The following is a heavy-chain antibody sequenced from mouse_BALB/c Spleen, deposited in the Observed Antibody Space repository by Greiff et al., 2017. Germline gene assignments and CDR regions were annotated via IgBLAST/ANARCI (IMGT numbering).Heavy chain of an antibody. CDR3: ARKDYGSSDD. J-gene: IGHJ2*01. Sequence: VQLHQSGAELVRPGTSVKVSCKASGYAFTNYLIEWVKQRPGQGLEWIGVINPGSGGTNYNEKFKGKATLTADKSSSTAYMQLSSLTSDDSAVYCCARKDYGSSDDWGEGTTLTVSS. D-gene: IGHD1-1*01. V-gene: IGHV1-54*03. CDR2: INPGSGGT. CDR1: GYAFTNYL.